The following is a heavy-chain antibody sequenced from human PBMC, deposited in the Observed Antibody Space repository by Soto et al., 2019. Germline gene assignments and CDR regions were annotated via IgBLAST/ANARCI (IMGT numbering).Heavy chain of an antibody. J-gene: IGHJ4*02. V-gene: IGHV3-23*01. Sequence: EVQLLASGGGLVQPGGSLRLSCAASGFTFSSYAMSWVRQAPGKGLEWVSAISGSGGSTYYADSVKGRFTISRDNSKNTLYLQMNSLRAEDTAVYYCANSVAGIGDYFDYWGQGTLVTVSS. CDR1: GFTFSSYA. CDR3: ANSVAGIGDYFDY. CDR2: ISGSGGST. D-gene: IGHD6-19*01.